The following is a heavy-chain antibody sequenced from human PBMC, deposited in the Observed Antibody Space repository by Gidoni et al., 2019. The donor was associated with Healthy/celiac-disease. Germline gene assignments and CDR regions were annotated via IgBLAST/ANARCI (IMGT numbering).Heavy chain of an antibody. J-gene: IGHJ5*02. D-gene: IGHD2-15*01. CDR1: GFTFSSYG. V-gene: IGHV3-33*01. CDR2: IWYDGSNK. Sequence: QVQLVESGGGVVQPGRSLRLSCAASGFTFSSYGMHWVRQAPGKGLELVAVIWYDGSNKYYADSVKGRFTISRDNSKNTLYLQMNSLRAEDTAVYYCARDRGLVVVAATFWFDPWGQGTLVTVSS. CDR3: ARDRGLVVVAATFWFDP.